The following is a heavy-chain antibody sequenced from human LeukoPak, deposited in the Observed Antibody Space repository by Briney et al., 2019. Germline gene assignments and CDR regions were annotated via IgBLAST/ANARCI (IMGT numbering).Heavy chain of an antibody. CDR2: IGTAGDT. D-gene: IGHD6-19*01. CDR1: GFTFSSYD. J-gene: IGHJ4*02. V-gene: IGHV3-13*01. Sequence: GGSLRLSCAASGFTFSSYDMHWVRQATGKGLEWVSAIGTAGDTYYPGSVKGRFTISRENAKNSLYLQMNSLRAGDTAVYYCARSSPSGWYDENYFDYWGQGTLVTVSS. CDR3: ARSSPSGWYDENYFDY.